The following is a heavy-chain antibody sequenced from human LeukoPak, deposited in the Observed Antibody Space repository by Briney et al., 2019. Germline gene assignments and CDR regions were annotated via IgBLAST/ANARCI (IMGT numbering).Heavy chain of an antibody. CDR1: GFTFISYA. J-gene: IGHJ4*02. CDR3: AKQVRTYYYDSSGYEDY. V-gene: IGHV3-23*01. D-gene: IGHD3-22*01. Sequence: PGGSLRLSCAASGFTFISYAMSWVRQAPGKGLEWVSAISGSGGSTYYADSVKGRFTISRDSSKNTLYLQMSSLRDEDSAVYHCAKQVRTYYYDSSGYEDYWGQGTLVTVSS. CDR2: ISGSGGST.